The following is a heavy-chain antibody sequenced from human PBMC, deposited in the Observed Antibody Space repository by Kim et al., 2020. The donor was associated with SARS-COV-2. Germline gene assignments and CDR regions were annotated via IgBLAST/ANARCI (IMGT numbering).Heavy chain of an antibody. Sequence: SETLSLTCAVYGGSFSGYYWSWIRQPPGKGLEWIGEINHSGSTNYNPSLKSRVTISVDTSKNQFSLKLSSVTAADTAVYYCARARRNGGGGSCYSFDYWGQGTLVTVSS. V-gene: IGHV4-34*01. CDR3: ARARRNGGGGSCYSFDY. CDR1: GGSFSGYY. CDR2: INHSGST. D-gene: IGHD2-15*01. J-gene: IGHJ4*02.